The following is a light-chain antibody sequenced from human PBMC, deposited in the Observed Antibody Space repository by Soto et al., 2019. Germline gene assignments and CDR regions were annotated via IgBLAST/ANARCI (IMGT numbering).Light chain of an antibody. V-gene: IGKV3-15*01. Sequence: ELPIMHPQATLSVSPGERATLSCTARQSVSSNFAWYQQQPGQAPRLLIYGASNRATGIPDRCSGSGSCAEYSLTTISLLSAEYVVYYCRKYNNWRLWTFGQGTKVDI. J-gene: IGKJ1*01. CDR2: GAS. CDR1: QSVSSN. CDR3: RKYNNWRLWT.